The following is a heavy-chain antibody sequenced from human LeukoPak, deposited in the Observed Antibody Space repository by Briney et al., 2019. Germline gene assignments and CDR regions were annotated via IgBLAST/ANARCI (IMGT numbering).Heavy chain of an antibody. D-gene: IGHD6-13*01. CDR1: GFTFSSYG. Sequence: GGSLRLSCAASGFTFSSYGMSWVRQAPGQGLEWMGWINPNSGRTNYAHNFQGRVTLTRDPSISTAYMELTGLTSNDTGVYYCARTREYGSTWFFPPFDPWGQGTLVTVSS. J-gene: IGHJ5*02. CDR3: ARTREYGSTWFFPPFDP. CDR2: INPNSGRT. V-gene: IGHV1-2*02.